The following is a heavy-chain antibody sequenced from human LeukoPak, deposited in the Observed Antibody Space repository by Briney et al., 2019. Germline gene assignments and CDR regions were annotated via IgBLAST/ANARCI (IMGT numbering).Heavy chain of an antibody. CDR3: ARAGDTAMVTDLDY. D-gene: IGHD5-18*01. Sequence: GGSLRLSCAASGFTFSSYAMSWVRQAPGKGLEWVANIKQDGSEKYYVDSVKGRFTISRDNAKNSLYLQMNSLRAEDTAVYYCARAGDTAMVTDLDYWGQGTLVTVSS. CDR2: IKQDGSEK. CDR1: GFTFSSYA. V-gene: IGHV3-7*01. J-gene: IGHJ4*02.